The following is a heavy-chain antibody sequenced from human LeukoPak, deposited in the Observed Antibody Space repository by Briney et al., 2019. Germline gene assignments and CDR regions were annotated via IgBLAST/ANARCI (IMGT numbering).Heavy chain of an antibody. V-gene: IGHV3-30*18. CDR2: ISDDGSNK. Sequence: GGSLRLSCAASGFTFSSYGMYWVRQAPGRGLEGVAVISDDGSNKYYADSVKGRFTISRENSKNTLYLQMNSLRAEDTAVYYCAKDGARYSYGGSDYWGQGTLVTASS. CDR1: GFTFSSYG. CDR3: AKDGARYSYGGSDY. D-gene: IGHD5-18*01. J-gene: IGHJ4*02.